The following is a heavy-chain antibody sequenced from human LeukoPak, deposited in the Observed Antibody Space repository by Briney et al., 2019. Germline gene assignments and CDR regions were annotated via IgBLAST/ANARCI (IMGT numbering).Heavy chain of an antibody. CDR2: IRSKDYGGRT. V-gene: IGHV3-49*04. CDR3: TRGSGNDY. D-gene: IGHD3-10*01. J-gene: IGHJ4*02. CDR1: GFTFGDFA. Sequence: GGSLRLSCAASGFTFGDFAISWVRQAPGKGLEWIGFIRSKDYGGRTEYAASVKGRFTISRDDSKSIAYLQMNSLETEDTAAYYCTRGSGNDYWGQGTLVTVSS.